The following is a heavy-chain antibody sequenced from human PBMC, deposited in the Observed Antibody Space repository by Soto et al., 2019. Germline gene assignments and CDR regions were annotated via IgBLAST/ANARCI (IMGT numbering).Heavy chain of an antibody. D-gene: IGHD3-22*01. CDR2: NHYSGTT. V-gene: IGHV4-30-4*08. J-gene: IGHJ6*02. CDR1: GVSISSDDYY. Sequence: SETLSLTCTVSGVSISSDDYYWTWIGQPPGKGLEWIGYNHYSGTTFFNPSLKSRLSISLDTSKSQFSLRLTSVTAADTAVYYCDRWVQYDTVLEPPPPGGLDIRGQGTKVTV. CDR3: DRWVQYDTVLEPPPPGGLDI.